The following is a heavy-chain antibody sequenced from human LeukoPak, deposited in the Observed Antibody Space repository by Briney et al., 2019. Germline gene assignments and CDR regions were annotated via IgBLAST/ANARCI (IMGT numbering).Heavy chain of an antibody. CDR1: GGSISSSSYY. J-gene: IGHJ4*02. Sequence: ASETLSLTCTVSGGSISSSSYYWGWIRQPPGKGLEWIGSIYYSGSTYYNPSLKSRVTISVDTSKNQFSLKLSSVTAADTAVYCCARRGELSLAYNYWGQGTLVTVSS. CDR3: ARRGELSLAYNY. CDR2: IYYSGST. D-gene: IGHD3-16*02. V-gene: IGHV4-39*01.